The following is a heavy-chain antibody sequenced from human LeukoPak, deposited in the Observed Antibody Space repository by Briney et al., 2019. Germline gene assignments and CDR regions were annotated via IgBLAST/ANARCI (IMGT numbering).Heavy chain of an antibody. J-gene: IGHJ6*02. V-gene: IGHV1-8*01. CDR2: MNPNSGNT. CDR3: AREYYYDSSGYYYVTRVDGMDV. Sequence: ASVKVSCKASGYTFTSYDINWVRQATGQGLEWMGWMNPNSGNTGYAQKFQGRVTMTRNTSISTAYMELSSLRSEDTAVYYCAREYYYDSSGYYYVTRVDGMDVWGQGTTVTVSS. D-gene: IGHD3-22*01. CDR1: GYTFTSYD.